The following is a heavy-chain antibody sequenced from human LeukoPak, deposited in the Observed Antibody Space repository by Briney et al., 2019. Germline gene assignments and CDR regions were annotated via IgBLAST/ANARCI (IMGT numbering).Heavy chain of an antibody. Sequence: SETLSLTCTVSGGSISSYYWSWIRQPPGKRLEWIGYIYYSGSTNYNPSLKSRVTISVDTSKSQFSLKLSSVTAADTAVYYCARALNYGSGSYWYNWFDPWGQGTLVTVSS. V-gene: IGHV4-59*01. CDR3: ARALNYGSGSYWYNWFDP. CDR1: GGSISSYY. CDR2: IYYSGST. J-gene: IGHJ5*02. D-gene: IGHD3-10*01.